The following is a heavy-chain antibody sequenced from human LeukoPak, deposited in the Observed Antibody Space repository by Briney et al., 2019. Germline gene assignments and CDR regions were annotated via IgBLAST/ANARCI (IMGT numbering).Heavy chain of an antibody. CDR3: ARGVDTATNWFDP. J-gene: IGHJ5*02. CDR1: GGSISSSNW. Sequence: SETLSLTCAVSGGSISSSNWWSWVRQPPGKGLEWIGEIYHSGSTNYNPSLKSRVTISVDKSKNQFSLKLSSVTAADTAVYYCARGVDTATNWFDPWGQGTLVTVSS. V-gene: IGHV4-4*02. D-gene: IGHD5-18*01. CDR2: IYHSGST.